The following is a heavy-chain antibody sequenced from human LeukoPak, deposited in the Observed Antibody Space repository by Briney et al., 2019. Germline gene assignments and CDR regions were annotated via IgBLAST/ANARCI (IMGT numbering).Heavy chain of an antibody. V-gene: IGHV3-30*18. CDR2: ISYDGSNK. D-gene: IGHD4-17*01. J-gene: IGHJ4*02. CDR1: GFTFSSYG. CDR3: AKSHYGDYEEFDY. Sequence: GGSLRLSCAASGFTFSSYGMHWVRQAPGKGLEWVAVISYDGSNKYYADSVKGRFTISRDNSKNTLHLQMNSLRAEDTAVYYCAKSHYGDYEEFDYWGQGTLVTVSS.